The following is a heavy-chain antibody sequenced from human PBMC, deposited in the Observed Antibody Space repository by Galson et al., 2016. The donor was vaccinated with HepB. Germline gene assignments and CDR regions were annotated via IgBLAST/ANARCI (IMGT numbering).Heavy chain of an antibody. CDR1: NGSITSTNYP. CDR2: IYQSGIT. J-gene: IGHJ5*02. D-gene: IGHD3-10*01. CDR3: ARGDGSGKGGDWFDP. Sequence: TLSLTCTVSNGSITSTNYPWSWIRQPPGKGLEWIGYIYQSGITNYNLSLKSRITMSVDRSKNQFSLKLNSVTAADTAVYYCARGDGSGKGGDWFDPWGQGTLVTVSA. V-gene: IGHV4-30-2*01.